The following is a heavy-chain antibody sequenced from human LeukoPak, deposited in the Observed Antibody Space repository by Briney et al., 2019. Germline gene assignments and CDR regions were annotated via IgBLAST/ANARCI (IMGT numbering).Heavy chain of an antibody. CDR2: ISYNGSNI. Sequence: TGGSLRLSCAASGFAFSNYVMHRVRQAPGKGLEWVSVISYNGSNIYYVDSVKVRFTISRDNSKKTLYLEMNRLSAEETAVYYCAKDGPTVTIFGHFDYWGHGTLVTVSS. V-gene: IGHV3-30*18. CDR1: GFAFSNYV. J-gene: IGHJ4*01. CDR3: AKDGPTVTIFGHFDY. D-gene: IGHD4-17*01.